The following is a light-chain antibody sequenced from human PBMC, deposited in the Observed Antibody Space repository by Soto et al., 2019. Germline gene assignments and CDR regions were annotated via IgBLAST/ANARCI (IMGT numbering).Light chain of an antibody. Sequence: QSALTQPASMSGSPGQSMTISCAGTSSDVGGYNYVSWYQQHPGKAPKLMIYDVSNRPSGVSNRFSGSKSGNTASLTISGLQTEDEADYYCSSYTRSSTLVVFGGGTKLTVL. J-gene: IGLJ2*01. V-gene: IGLV2-14*01. CDR1: SSDVGGYNY. CDR3: SSYTRSSTLVV. CDR2: DVS.